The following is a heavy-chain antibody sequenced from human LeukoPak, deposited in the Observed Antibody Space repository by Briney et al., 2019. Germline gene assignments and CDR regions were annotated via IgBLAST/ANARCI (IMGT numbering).Heavy chain of an antibody. CDR1: GGSFSGYY. J-gene: IGHJ6*03. CDR3: ARRFYYYMDV. V-gene: IGHV4-34*01. CDR2: INHSGST. Sequence: PSETLSLTCAVYGGSFSGYYWSWIRQPPGKGLEWIGEINHSGSTNYNPSLKSRVTISVDTSKNQLSLKLSSVTAADTAVYYCARRFYYYMDVWGKGTTVTVSS.